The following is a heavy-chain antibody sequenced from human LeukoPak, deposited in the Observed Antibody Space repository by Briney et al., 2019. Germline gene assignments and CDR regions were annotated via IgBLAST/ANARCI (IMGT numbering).Heavy chain of an antibody. V-gene: IGHV1-2*02. CDR3: ARVYSIAAAGTVYYYYYYMDV. CDR1: GGTFSNHA. CDR2: INPNSGGT. J-gene: IGHJ6*03. Sequence: ASVKVSCEASGGTFSNHAISWVRQAPGQGLEWMGWINPNSGGTNYAQKFQGRVTMTRDTSISTAYMELSRLRSDDTAVYYCARVYSIAAAGTVYYYYYYMDVWGKGTTVTVSS. D-gene: IGHD6-13*01.